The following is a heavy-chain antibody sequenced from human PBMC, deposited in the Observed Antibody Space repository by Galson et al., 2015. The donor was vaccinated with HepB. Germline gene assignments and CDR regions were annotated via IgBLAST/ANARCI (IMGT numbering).Heavy chain of an antibody. CDR3: ARDMDGSGNGMDV. CDR1: GFTFSSYS. J-gene: IGHJ6*02. D-gene: IGHD3-10*01. CDR2: ISSSSYI. V-gene: IGHV3-21*01. Sequence: SLRLSCAASGFTFSSYSMNWVRQAPGKGLEWVSSISSSSYIYYADSVKGRFTISRDNAKNSLYLQMNSLRAEDTAVYYCARDMDGSGNGMDVWGQGTTVTVSS.